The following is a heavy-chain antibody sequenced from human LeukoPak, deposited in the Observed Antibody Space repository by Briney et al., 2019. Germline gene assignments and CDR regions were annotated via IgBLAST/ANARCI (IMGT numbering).Heavy chain of an antibody. CDR3: ATLGELAAHCYYYMDV. D-gene: IGHD1-26*01. CDR1: GGTFSSYA. Sequence: ASVKVSCKASGGTFSSYAISWLRQAPGQGLEWMGGIIPIFGTANYAQKFQGRVTITADESTSIAYMELSSLRSEDTAVYYCATLGELAAHCYYYMDVWGKGTTVTVSS. V-gene: IGHV1-69*01. CDR2: IIPIFGTA. J-gene: IGHJ6*03.